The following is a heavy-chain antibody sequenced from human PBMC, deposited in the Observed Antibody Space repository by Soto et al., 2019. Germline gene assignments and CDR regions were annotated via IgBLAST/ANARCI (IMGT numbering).Heavy chain of an antibody. CDR3: AKDRAMIVVVSAFDI. CDR1: GFTFSSYG. D-gene: IGHD3-22*01. J-gene: IGHJ3*02. Sequence: QVQLVESGGGVVQPGRSLRLSCAASGFTFSSYGMHWVLQAPGKGLEWVAVISYDGSNKYYADSVKGRFTISRDNSKNTLYLQMNSLRAEDTAVYYCAKDRAMIVVVSAFDIWGQGTMVTVSS. CDR2: ISYDGSNK. V-gene: IGHV3-30*18.